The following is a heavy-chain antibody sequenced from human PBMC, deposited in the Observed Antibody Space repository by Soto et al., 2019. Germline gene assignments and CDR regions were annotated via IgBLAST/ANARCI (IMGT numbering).Heavy chain of an antibody. D-gene: IGHD5-12*01. CDR2: IRSKAYGGTT. V-gene: IGHV3-49*03. Sequence: GGSLRLSCTASGFTFGDYAMSWFRQAPGKGLEWVGFIRSKAYGGTTEYAASVKGRFTISRDDSKSIAYLQMNSLKTEDTAVYYCTRGVRGYSGYPRYYYYMDVWGKGTTVTVSS. J-gene: IGHJ6*03. CDR1: GFTFGDYA. CDR3: TRGVRGYSGYPRYYYYMDV.